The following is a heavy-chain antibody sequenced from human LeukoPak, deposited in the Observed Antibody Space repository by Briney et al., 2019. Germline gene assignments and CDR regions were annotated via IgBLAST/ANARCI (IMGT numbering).Heavy chain of an antibody. Sequence: GASLRLSCAASGFTFSSYAMTWVRQAPGKGLEWVSAISGSGGSTYYADSVKGRFTISRDNSKNTLYLQMNSLRAEDTAVYYCAKSTYGPGGWFDPWGQGTLVTVSS. CDR1: GFTFSSYA. D-gene: IGHD3-10*01. CDR3: AKSTYGPGGWFDP. J-gene: IGHJ5*02. CDR2: ISGSGGST. V-gene: IGHV3-23*01.